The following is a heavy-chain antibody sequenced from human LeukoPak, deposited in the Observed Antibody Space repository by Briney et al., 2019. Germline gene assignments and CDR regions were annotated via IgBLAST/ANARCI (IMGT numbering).Heavy chain of an antibody. Sequence: PGGSLRLSCTASGFTFGDYAMSWFRQAPGKGLEWVGFIRSKAYGGTTEYAGSVKGRFTISRDDYTRIAYLQMNSLKTEDTAVYYCTRDTYYYDSSGYSLADYWGQGTLVTVSS. CDR3: TRDTYYYDSSGYSLADY. V-gene: IGHV3-49*03. CDR2: IRSKAYGGTT. J-gene: IGHJ4*02. CDR1: GFTFGDYA. D-gene: IGHD3-22*01.